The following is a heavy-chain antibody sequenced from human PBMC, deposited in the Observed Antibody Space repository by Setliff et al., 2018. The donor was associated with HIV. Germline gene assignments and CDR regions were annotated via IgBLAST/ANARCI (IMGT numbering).Heavy chain of an antibody. CDR3: TSGVEQWLIRGY. CDR2: FRSRANSYAT. D-gene: IGHD6-19*01. Sequence: GGSLRLSCVVSGFTFSDSAIHWVRQTSGRGLEWIGRFRSRANSYATVYAASVKGRFTISRDDSKNTAYPQMNSLKTEDTAVYYCTSGVEQWLIRGYWGQGTLVTVSS. J-gene: IGHJ4*02. CDR1: GFTFSDSA. V-gene: IGHV3-73*01.